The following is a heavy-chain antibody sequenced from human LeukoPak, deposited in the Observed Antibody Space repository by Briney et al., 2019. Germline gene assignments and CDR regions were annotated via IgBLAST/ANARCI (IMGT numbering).Heavy chain of an antibody. CDR1: GFTFSSHA. V-gene: IGHV3-53*01. J-gene: IGHJ4*02. D-gene: IGHD4-23*01. CDR3: ARGVYYGGNSGDY. Sequence: GGSLRLSCAASGFTFSSHAMSWVRQAPGKGLEWVSVIYSGGSTYYADSVKGRFTISRDNSKNTLYLQMNSLRAEDTAVYYCARGVYYGGNSGDYWGQGTPVTVSS. CDR2: IYSGGST.